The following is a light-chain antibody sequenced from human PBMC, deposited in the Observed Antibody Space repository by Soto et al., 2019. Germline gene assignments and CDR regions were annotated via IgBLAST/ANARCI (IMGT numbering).Light chain of an antibody. V-gene: IGKV3-20*01. CDR3: QQYGSSPPYT. CDR1: QSVSSRY. Sequence: ENVLTQSPGTLSLSPGKRATLSCRASQSVSSRYLVWYQQKPGQAPRLLIYGASNRATGIPDRFSGSGSGTDFTLTISRLEPEDFAVYYCQQYGSSPPYTFGQGTKLEIK. CDR2: GAS. J-gene: IGKJ2*01.